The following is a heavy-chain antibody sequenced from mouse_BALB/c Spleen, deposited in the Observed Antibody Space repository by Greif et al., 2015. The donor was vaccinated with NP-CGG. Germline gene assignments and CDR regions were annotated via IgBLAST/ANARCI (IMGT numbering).Heavy chain of an antibody. J-gene: IGHJ3*01. CDR3: TRGYDYDVRKPTWFAY. CDR1: GYTFTSYY. Sequence: QVQLQQPGAELVKPGASVKLSCKASGYTFTSYYMYWVKQRPGQGLEWIGGINPSNGGTNFNEKFKSKATLTVDKSSSTAYMQLSSLTSEDSAVYYCTRGYDYDVRKPTWFAYWGQGTLVTVSA. V-gene: IGHV1S81*02. CDR2: INPSNGGT. D-gene: IGHD2-4*01.